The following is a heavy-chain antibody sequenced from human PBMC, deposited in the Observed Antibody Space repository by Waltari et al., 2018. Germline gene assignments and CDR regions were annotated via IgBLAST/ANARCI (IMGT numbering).Heavy chain of an antibody. D-gene: IGHD4-4*01. Sequence: LESGGGLIHXGGSLRLSCAASGFMXASNAMSWVRXAXGKGLEWVAVISGKSNGIYYGESVXGRFTIFRXNSEXTLXLQXXXLXVEDTATXXXAKFXHGPGTSDSXXNNRFDPXGQGTLVTVXS. CDR2: ISGKSNGI. V-gene: IGHV3-23*01. CDR1: GFMXASNA. CDR3: AKFXHGPGTSDSXXNNRFDP. J-gene: IGHJ5*02.